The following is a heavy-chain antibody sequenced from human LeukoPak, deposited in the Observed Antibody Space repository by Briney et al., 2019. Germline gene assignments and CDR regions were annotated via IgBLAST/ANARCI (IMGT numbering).Heavy chain of an antibody. CDR1: GYTFTSYA. V-gene: IGHV1-69*05. J-gene: IGHJ6*03. D-gene: IGHD6-6*01. CDR3: ARAGSSSAPHYYYYYYMDV. Sequence: ASVKVSCKASGYTFTSYAISWVRQAPGQGLEWMGGIIPIFGTADYAQKFQGRVTITTDESTSTAYMELSSLRSEDTAVYYCARAGSSSAPHYYYYYYMDVWGKGTTVTVSS. CDR2: IIPIFGTA.